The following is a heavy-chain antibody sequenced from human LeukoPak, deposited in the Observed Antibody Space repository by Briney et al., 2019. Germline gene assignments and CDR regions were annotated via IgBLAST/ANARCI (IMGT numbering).Heavy chain of an antibody. V-gene: IGHV1-2*06. CDR1: GYTFTGYY. D-gene: IGHD2-2*01. J-gene: IGHJ4*02. CDR2: INPNSGGT. CDR3: AREYCSSTSCYIPELDY. Sequence: GASVKVSCKASGYTFTGYYTHWVRQAPGQGLEWMGRINPNSGGTNYAQKFQGRVTMTRDTSISTAYMELSRLRSDDTAVYYCAREYCSSTSCYIPELDYWGQGTLVTVSS.